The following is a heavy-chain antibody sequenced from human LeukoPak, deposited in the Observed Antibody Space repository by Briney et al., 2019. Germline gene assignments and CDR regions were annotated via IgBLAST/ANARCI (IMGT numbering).Heavy chain of an antibody. J-gene: IGHJ5*02. CDR2: ISGSSSYI. V-gene: IGHV3-21*04. D-gene: IGHD3-10*01. CDR3: AIAMVRGVNNWFDP. Sequence: GGSLRLSCAASGFTFSSYSMNWVRQAPGKGLEWVSSISGSSSYIYYADSVKGRFTISRDNAKNSLYLQMNSLRAEDTAVYYCAIAMVRGVNNWFDPWGQGTLVTVSS. CDR1: GFTFSSYS.